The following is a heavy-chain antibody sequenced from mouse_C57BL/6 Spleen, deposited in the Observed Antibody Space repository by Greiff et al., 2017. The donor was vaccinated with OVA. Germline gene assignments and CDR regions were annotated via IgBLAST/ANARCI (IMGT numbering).Heavy chain of an antibody. Sequence: VQLQESDAELVKPGASVKISCKVSGYTFTDHTIHWMKQRPEQGLEWIGYIYPRDGSTKYNEKFKGKATLTADKSSSTAYMQLNSLTSEDSAVYFCAREALYDYYAMDYWGQGTSVTVSS. D-gene: IGHD1-1*01. CDR1: GYTFTDHT. V-gene: IGHV1-78*01. J-gene: IGHJ4*01. CDR2: IYPRDGST. CDR3: AREALYDYYAMDY.